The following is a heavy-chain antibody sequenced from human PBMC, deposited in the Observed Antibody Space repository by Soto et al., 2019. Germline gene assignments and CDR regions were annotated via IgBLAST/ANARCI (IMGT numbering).Heavy chain of an antibody. CDR2: ISASGGST. V-gene: IGHV3-23*01. Sequence: GGSLRLSCAASGFTFDKYAMTWVRQAPGKGPEWVSGISASGGSTYYADSVKGRFTISRDNSKNTLSLQMNSLRVEDTAVYYCAKDPNGDYVGAFDIWGQGTMVTVS. D-gene: IGHD4-17*01. CDR1: GFTFDKYA. CDR3: AKDPNGDYVGAFDI. J-gene: IGHJ3*02.